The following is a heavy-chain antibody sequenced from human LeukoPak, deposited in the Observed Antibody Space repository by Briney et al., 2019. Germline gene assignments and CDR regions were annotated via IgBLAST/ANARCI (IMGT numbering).Heavy chain of an antibody. V-gene: IGHV5-51*01. CDR1: GYTFTNYW. CDR3: ARQTKLQSSWYYYYYMDV. CDR2: IYPGDSDT. Sequence: GESLKISCKGSGYTFTNYWIGWVRQMPGKGLEWMGIIYPGDSDTRYSPSFQGQVTISADKSISTAYLQWSSLKASDTAMYYCARQTKLQSSWYYYYYMDVRGKGTTVTVSS. J-gene: IGHJ6*03. D-gene: IGHD6-13*01.